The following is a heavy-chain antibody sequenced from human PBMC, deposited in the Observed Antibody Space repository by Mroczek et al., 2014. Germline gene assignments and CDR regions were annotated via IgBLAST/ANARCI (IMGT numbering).Heavy chain of an antibody. Sequence: QVQLQQWGAGLLKPSETLSLTCAVYGGSFSGYYWSWIRQPPGKGLEWIGEINHSGSTNYNPSLKSRVTISVDTSKNQFSLKLSSVTAADTAVYYCARGLHYYDSSGGELDYWGQGTLVTVSS. V-gene: IGHV4-34*01. CDR1: GGSFSGYY. D-gene: IGHD3-22*01. CDR2: INHSGST. CDR3: ARGLHYYDSSGGELDY. J-gene: IGHJ4*02.